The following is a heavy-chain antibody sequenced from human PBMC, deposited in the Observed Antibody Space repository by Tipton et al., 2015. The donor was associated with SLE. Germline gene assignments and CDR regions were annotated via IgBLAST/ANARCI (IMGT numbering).Heavy chain of an antibody. Sequence: TLSLTCTVSGGSIGSYYWSWIRQPPGRALDWIGYIYYTGGTSYNPSLKSRVTISLDTSKSQISLNLTSVTAADTAVYYCARVGGSVDWNFDLWGRGALISVSS. D-gene: IGHD1-26*01. CDR1: GGSIGSYY. CDR3: ARVGGSVDWNFDL. V-gene: IGHV4-59*08. CDR2: IYYTGGT. J-gene: IGHJ2*01.